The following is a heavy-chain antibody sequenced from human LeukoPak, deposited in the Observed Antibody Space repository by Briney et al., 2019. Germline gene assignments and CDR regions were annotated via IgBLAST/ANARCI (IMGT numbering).Heavy chain of an antibody. Sequence: PSQTLSLTCTVSGGSISSGDYYWSWIRQPPGKGLEWIGYIYYSGSTYYNPSLKSRVTISVDTSKNQFSLKLSSVTAADTAVYYCARGSMVRGVTPYWGQGTLVTVSS. CDR3: ARGSMVRGVTPY. D-gene: IGHD3-10*01. J-gene: IGHJ4*02. CDR1: GGSISSGDYY. CDR2: IYYSGST. V-gene: IGHV4-30-4*01.